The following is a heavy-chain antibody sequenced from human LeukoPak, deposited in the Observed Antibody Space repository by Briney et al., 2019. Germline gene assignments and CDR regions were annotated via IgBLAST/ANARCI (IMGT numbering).Heavy chain of an antibody. J-gene: IGHJ4*02. V-gene: IGHV4-59*08. Sequence: SETLSLTCIVSGGSISPYYWSWIRQPPGQGLEWIGFIYYRGTSNYNPSLMSRVTMSVDTSKNQVSLKLSSVTAADTAVYYCARHYCSGGNCYYFDHWGQGTLVTVSS. D-gene: IGHD2-15*01. CDR2: IYYRGTS. CDR3: ARHYCSGGNCYYFDH. CDR1: GGSISPYY.